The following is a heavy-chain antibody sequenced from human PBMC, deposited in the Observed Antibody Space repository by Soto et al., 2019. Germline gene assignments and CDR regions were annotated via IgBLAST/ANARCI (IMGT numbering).Heavy chain of an antibody. CDR3: ARGSNADYPDYYFDY. CDR1: GGSFSGYY. Sequence: SETLSLTCAVYGGSFSGYYWSWIRQPPGKGLEWIGEINHSGSTNYNPSLKSRVTMSVDTSKNQFSLRLTSVTAADTAVYYCARGSNADYPDYYFDYWGLGTLVTVSS. CDR2: INHSGST. D-gene: IGHD4-17*01. J-gene: IGHJ4*02. V-gene: IGHV4-34*01.